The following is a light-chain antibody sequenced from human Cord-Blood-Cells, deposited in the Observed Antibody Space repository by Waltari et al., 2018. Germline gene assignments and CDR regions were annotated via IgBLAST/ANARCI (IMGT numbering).Light chain of an antibody. J-gene: IGLJ1*01. V-gene: IGLV3-19*01. CDR1: SLRSSY. CDR3: NSRDSSGNHYV. Sequence: SSELTQDPAVSVALGQTVRITCQGDSLRSSYASWYQPKPGKAPVLVIYGKNNRPSGIPDRFSGSSSGNTASLTITGAQAEDEADYYCNSRDSSGNHYVFGTGTKVTVL. CDR2: GKN.